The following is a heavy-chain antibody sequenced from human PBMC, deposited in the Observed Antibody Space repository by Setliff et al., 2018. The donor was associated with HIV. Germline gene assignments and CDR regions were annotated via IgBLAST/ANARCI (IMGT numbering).Heavy chain of an antibody. Sequence: SETLSLTCTVSGDSIANNDYYWSWIRQPPGKRLEWIGEVNQSGDTKSNPSLKSRVTISVDTSKKQFSLKLTSVTAADTALYYCVRGGAIPEGDVFDVWSLGKLVTVSS. CDR3: VRGGAIPEGDVFDV. V-gene: IGHV4-39*07. J-gene: IGHJ3*01. CDR2: VNQSGDT. CDR1: GDSIANNDYY.